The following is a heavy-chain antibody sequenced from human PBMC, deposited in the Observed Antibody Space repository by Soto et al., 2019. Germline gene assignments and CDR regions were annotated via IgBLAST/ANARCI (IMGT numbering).Heavy chain of an antibody. CDR1: GGSISSGGYF. D-gene: IGHD1-26*01. CDR3: AREWVGYYYYYYGMDV. Sequence: SETLSLTCTVSGGSISSGGYFWNWVRQHPGKGLEWIGYISYSGSTYYNPSLESRVTISIDTSKNQFSLKLSSVTAADTAMYYCAREWVGYYYYYYGMDVWGQGTTVTVSS. CDR2: ISYSGST. V-gene: IGHV4-31*03. J-gene: IGHJ6*02.